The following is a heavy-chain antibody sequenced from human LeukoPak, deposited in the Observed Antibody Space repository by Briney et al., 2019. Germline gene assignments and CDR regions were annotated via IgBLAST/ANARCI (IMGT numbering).Heavy chain of an antibody. D-gene: IGHD6-6*01. J-gene: IGHJ4*02. V-gene: IGHV3-48*04. CDR3: ARLYSSSSGLRASDY. CDR2: ISSSGSTI. Sequence: GESLKISCKGSGYSFTSYWISWVRQAPGKGLEWVSYISSSGSTIFYADSVKGRFTISRDNAKNSLYLQMNSLRAEDTAVYYCARLYSSSSGLRASDYWGQGTLVTVSS. CDR1: GYSFTSYW.